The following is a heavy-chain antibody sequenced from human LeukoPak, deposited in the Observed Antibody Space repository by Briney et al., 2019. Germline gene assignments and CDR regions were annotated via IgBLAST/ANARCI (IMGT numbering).Heavy chain of an antibody. J-gene: IGHJ3*02. CDR2: IYYSGST. V-gene: IGHV4-39*01. CDR1: GGSISSYY. D-gene: IGHD6-19*01. Sequence: SETLSLTCTVSGGSISSYYWSWIRQPPGKGLEWIGSIYYSGSTYYNPSLKSRVTISVDTSKNQFSLKLSSVTAADTAVYYCARHRIAVAGTGAGAFDIWGQGTMVTVSS. CDR3: ARHRIAVAGTGAGAFDI.